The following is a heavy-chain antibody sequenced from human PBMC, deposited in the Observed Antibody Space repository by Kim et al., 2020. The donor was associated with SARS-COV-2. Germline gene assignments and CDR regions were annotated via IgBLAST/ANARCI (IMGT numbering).Heavy chain of an antibody. V-gene: IGHV1-69*01. Sequence: LGTADYAPTFQGRVTITADESTSTAYMELSSLRSEDTAVYYCATGLPLDYWGQGTLVTVSS. CDR2: LGTA. CDR3: ATGLPLDY. J-gene: IGHJ4*02.